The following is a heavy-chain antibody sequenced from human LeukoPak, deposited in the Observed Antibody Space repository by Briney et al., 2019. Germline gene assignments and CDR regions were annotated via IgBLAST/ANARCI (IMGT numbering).Heavy chain of an antibody. CDR1: GYTFTGYY. V-gene: IGHV1-2*02. Sequence: VASVKVSCKASGYTFTGYYMHWVRQAPGQGLEWMGWINPNSGGTNYAQKFQGRVTMTRATSISTAYMELSRLRSDDTAVYYCARVYMELWFGEYYFDYWGQGTLVTVSS. CDR2: INPNSGGT. CDR3: ARVYMELWFGEYYFDY. D-gene: IGHD3-10*01. J-gene: IGHJ4*02.